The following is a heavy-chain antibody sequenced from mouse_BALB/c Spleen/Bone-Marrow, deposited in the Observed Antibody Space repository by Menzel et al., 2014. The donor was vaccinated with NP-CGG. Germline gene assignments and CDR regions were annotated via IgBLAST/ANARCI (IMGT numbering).Heavy chain of an antibody. CDR3: ARGGPYDYDYAMDY. CDR2: ISYDGSN. J-gene: IGHJ4*01. CDR1: GYSITSGYY. Sequence: EVKLVESGPGLVKPSQSLSLTCSVTGYSITSGYYWNWIRQFPGNKLEWMGYISYDGSNNYNPSLKNRISITRGTSKNQLFLKLNSVTTEDTATYYCARGGPYDYDYAMDYWGQGTSVTVSS. D-gene: IGHD2-4*01. V-gene: IGHV3-6*02.